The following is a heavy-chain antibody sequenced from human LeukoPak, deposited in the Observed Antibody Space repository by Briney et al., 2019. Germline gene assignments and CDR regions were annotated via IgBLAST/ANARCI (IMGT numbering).Heavy chain of an antibody. CDR1: GFTLSSYW. Sequence: GGSLRLSCAASGFTLSSYWMHWVRQAPGKGLAWISRINSDESGTVYADSVKGRFTISRDNAKNTLYLQMNRLRAEDTAVYYCARGSDFWSGYYNDYWGQGTLVTVSS. CDR2: INSDESGT. J-gene: IGHJ4*02. D-gene: IGHD3-3*01. V-gene: IGHV3-74*01. CDR3: ARGSDFWSGYYNDY.